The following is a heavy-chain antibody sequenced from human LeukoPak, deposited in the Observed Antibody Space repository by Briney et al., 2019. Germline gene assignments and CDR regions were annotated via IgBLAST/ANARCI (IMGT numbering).Heavy chain of an antibody. V-gene: IGHV5-51*01. J-gene: IGHJ4*02. CDR1: GYSFTSYW. CDR3: ARRLPRGYSGYHPYYFDY. Sequence: GESLKISCKASGYSFTSYWIGWVRQLPGKGLWWMGIIYPGDSDTRYNPSFQGQVTISADKSISTAYLQWSSLKASDTAMYYCARRLPRGYSGYHPYYFDYWGQGTLVTVSS. CDR2: IYPGDSDT. D-gene: IGHD5-12*01.